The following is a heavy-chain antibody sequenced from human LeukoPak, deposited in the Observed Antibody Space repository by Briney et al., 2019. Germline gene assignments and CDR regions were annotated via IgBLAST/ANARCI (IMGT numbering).Heavy chain of an antibody. CDR1: GGSFSGYY. D-gene: IGHD3-22*01. CDR3: ARQPRGRYYYDSSGYLDY. V-gene: IGHV4-34*01. Sequence: PSETLSLTCAVYGGSFSGYYWSWIRQPPGKGLEWIGEINHSGSTNYNPSLKSRVTISVDTSKNQFSLKLSSVTAADTAVYYCARQPRGRYYYDSSGYLDYWGQGTLVTVSS. J-gene: IGHJ4*02. CDR2: INHSGST.